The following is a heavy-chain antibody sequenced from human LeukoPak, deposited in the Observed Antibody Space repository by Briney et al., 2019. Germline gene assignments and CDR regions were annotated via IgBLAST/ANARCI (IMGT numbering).Heavy chain of an antibody. Sequence: PGGSLRLSCAASGFTFSSYWMHWVRQAPGKGLVWVSRINTDGSSTSYADSVKGRFTISRDNAKNTLYLQMNSLRAEDTAVYYCARGANGDYGVYYYMDVWGKGTTDTVSS. CDR3: ARGANGDYGVYYYMDV. J-gene: IGHJ6*03. CDR2: INTDGSST. CDR1: GFTFSSYW. V-gene: IGHV3-74*01. D-gene: IGHD2-8*01.